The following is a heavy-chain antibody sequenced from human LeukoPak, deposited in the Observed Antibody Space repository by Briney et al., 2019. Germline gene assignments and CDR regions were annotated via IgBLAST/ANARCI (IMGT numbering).Heavy chain of an antibody. CDR2: ISSSSSTI. CDR1: GFTFSSYS. V-gene: IGHV3-48*04. CDR3: AREGPGDCSGGSCYSKY. J-gene: IGHJ4*02. Sequence: PGGSLRLSCAASGFTFSSYSMNWVRQAPGKGLGWVSYISSSSSTIYYADSVKGRFTISRDNAKNSLYLQMNSLRAEDTAVYYCAREGPGDCSGGSCYSKYWGQGTLVTVSS. D-gene: IGHD2-15*01.